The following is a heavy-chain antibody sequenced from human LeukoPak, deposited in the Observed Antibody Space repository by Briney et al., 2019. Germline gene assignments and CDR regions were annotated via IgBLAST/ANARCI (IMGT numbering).Heavy chain of an antibody. V-gene: IGHV3-30-3*01. D-gene: IGHD1-7*01. CDR1: GFTFSSYA. CDR3: ARGVGNWNYDS. Sequence: GGSLRLSCTASGFTFSSYAIHWARQAPGKGLEWVAVISIDGNNKFFADSVKGRFTISRDNSKNTVFLQMNSLRGEDTAIYYCARGVGNWNYDSWGQGSLVIVSS. CDR2: ISIDGNNK. J-gene: IGHJ5*01.